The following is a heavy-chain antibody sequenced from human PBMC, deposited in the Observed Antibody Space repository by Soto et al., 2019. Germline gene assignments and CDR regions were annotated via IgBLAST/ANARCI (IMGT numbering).Heavy chain of an antibody. D-gene: IGHD1-26*01. V-gene: IGHV1-24*01. CDR1: GYTLTELS. CDR3: ATEVTGGSYYDEDY. CDR2: FDPEDGET. Sequence: ASVKVSCKVSGYTLTELSMHWARQAPGKGLEWMGGFDPEDGETIYAQKFQGRVTMTEDTSTDTAYMELSSLRSEDTAVYYCATEVTGGSYYDEDYRGQGTLVTVSS. J-gene: IGHJ4*02.